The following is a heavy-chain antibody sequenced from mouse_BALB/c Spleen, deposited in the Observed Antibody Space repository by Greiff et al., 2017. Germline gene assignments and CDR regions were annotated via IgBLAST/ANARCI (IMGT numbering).Heavy chain of an antibody. J-gene: IGHJ1*01. V-gene: IGHV7-3*02. D-gene: IGHD1-1*01. CDR1: GFTFTDYY. CDR3: ARGGYGSSYGNWYFDV. Sequence: EVMLVESGGGLVQPGGSLRLSCATSGFTFTDYYMSWVRQPPGKALEWLGFIRNKANGYTTEYSASVKGRFTISRDNSQSILYLQMNTLRAEDSATYYCARGGYGSSYGNWYFDVWGAGTTVTVSS. CDR2: IRNKANGYTT.